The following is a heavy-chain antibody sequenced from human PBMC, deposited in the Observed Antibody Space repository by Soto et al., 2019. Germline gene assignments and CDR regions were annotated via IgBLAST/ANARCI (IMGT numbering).Heavy chain of an antibody. V-gene: IGHV4-39*07. CDR2: INHSGST. Sequence: SSETLSLTCTVSGGSISSGVYYWSWIRQPPGKGLEWIGEINHSGSTNYNPSLKSRVTISVDKSKNQFSLKLSSVTAADTAVYYCARGSYYYDSSGYYYVGDFDYWGQGTPVTVSS. CDR1: GGSISSGVYY. CDR3: ARGSYYYDSSGYYYVGDFDY. J-gene: IGHJ4*02. D-gene: IGHD3-22*01.